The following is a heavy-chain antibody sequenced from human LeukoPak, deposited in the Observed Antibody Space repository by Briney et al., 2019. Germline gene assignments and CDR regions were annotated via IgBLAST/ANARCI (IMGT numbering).Heavy chain of an antibody. Sequence: PSETLSLTCTVSGGSISPYYWSWIRQPPGKGLEWIGYIYYSGSTNYNPSLKSRVTISVDTSKNQFSLKLSSLTAADTAVYYCAREATMVRGISWFDPWGQGTLVTVSS. CDR3: AREATMVRGISWFDP. V-gene: IGHV4-59*12. CDR1: GGSISPYY. J-gene: IGHJ5*02. D-gene: IGHD3-10*01. CDR2: IYYSGST.